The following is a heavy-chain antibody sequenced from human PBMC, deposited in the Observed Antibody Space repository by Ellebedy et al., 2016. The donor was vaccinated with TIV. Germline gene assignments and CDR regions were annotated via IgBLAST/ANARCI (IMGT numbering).Heavy chain of an antibody. CDR1: GFTFSSYA. CDR3: ARRGQGVVGYDY. J-gene: IGHJ4*02. CDR2: TSGSGGSI. Sequence: GGSLRLXXAASGFTFSSYAMNWVRQAPGKGLEWVSLTSGSGGSIHYADSVKGRFTISRDNSKNTLYLQVNSLRAEDTAVYYCARRGQGVVGYDYWGQGTLVTVS. D-gene: IGHD3-10*01. V-gene: IGHV3-23*01.